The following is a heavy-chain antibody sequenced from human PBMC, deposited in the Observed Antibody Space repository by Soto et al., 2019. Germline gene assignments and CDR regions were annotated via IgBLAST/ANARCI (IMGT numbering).Heavy chain of an antibody. CDR1: GYTFTNFG. J-gene: IGHJ4*02. Sequence: QVQLVQSGAEVKKPGASVKVSCKASGYTFTNFGISWVRQAPGQGLEWMGWISAYNGNTNYAQKFQGRVTMTTDTSTSTAYMEVWGLRIDSTAVYYCAGGGTPIDYWGQGTLVTVSS. V-gene: IGHV1-18*01. CDR2: ISAYNGNT. CDR3: AGGGTPIDY. D-gene: IGHD3-16*01.